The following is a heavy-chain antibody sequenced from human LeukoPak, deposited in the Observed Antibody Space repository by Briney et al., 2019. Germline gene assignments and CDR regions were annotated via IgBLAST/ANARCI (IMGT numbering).Heavy chain of an antibody. CDR2: IYYSGST. CDR1: GGSISSYY. D-gene: IGHD3-22*01. V-gene: IGHV4-59*01. J-gene: IGHJ4*02. CDR3: ARVKSYYDSSGYYLRGYYFDY. Sequence: SETLSLTCTVSGGSISSYYWSWIRQPPGKGLERIGYIYYSGSTNYNPSLKSRVTISVDTSKNQFSLKLSSVTAADTAVYYCARVKSYYDSSGYYLRGYYFDYWGQGTLVTVSS.